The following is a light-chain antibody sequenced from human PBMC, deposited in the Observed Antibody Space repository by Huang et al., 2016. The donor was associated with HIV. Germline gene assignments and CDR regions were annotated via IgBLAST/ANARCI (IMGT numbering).Light chain of an antibody. CDR1: QSISSW. CDR2: KAS. J-gene: IGKJ1*01. CDR3: QQYNSYSPWT. Sequence: DIQMTQSPSTLSASVGDRVTITCPASQSISSWLAWYQQKPGKDPKLLIYKASSLESGVPSRFSGSGSGTEFTLTISSLQPDDFATYYCQQYNSYSPWTFGQGTKVEIK. V-gene: IGKV1-5*03.